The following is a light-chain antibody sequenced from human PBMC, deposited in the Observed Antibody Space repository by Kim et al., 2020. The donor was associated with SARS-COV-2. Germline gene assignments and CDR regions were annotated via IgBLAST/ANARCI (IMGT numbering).Light chain of an antibody. J-gene: IGKJ1*01. V-gene: IGKV4-1*01. CDR1: QSVLYTSNNRNY. CDR3: QQYYSTLTWT. Sequence: DIVMTQSPDSLAVSLVERATINCKSSQSVLYTSNNRNYLAWYQQRPGQPPKLFIYWASTRESGVPDRFSGSGSGTDFTLTISSLQAEDVAVYYCQQYYSTLTWTFGQGTKVDIK. CDR2: WAS.